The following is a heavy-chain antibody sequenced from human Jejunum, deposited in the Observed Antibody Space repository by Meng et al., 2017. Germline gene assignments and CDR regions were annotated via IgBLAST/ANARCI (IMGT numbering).Heavy chain of an antibody. J-gene: IGHJ4*02. CDR2: VHASGTT. CDR1: GGSVSSDGFY. V-gene: IGHV4-61*02. CDR3: ARFRYVSGSFYRDDF. D-gene: IGHD3-10*01. Sequence: SETLSLTCTFSGGSVSSDGFYWSWIRQPAGKGLEWIGRVHASGTTMYKTSLQGRVTISVDTSTNQFSLRPSAVTAADTAVYYCARFRYVSGSFYRDDFWSQGTLVTVSS.